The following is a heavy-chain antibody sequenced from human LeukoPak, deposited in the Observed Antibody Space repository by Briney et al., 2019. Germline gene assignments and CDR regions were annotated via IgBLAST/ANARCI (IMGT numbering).Heavy chain of an antibody. Sequence: GGSLRLSCAASGITFSNYWMHWVRQAPGKGLVWVSRISSDGSSTNYADSVKGRFTISRDNAKNTLYLQMNSLRAEDTAVYYCAKGGGMVQDYWGQGTLVTVSS. V-gene: IGHV3-74*01. CDR2: ISSDGSST. CDR3: AKGGGMVQDY. D-gene: IGHD3-10*01. J-gene: IGHJ4*02. CDR1: GITFSNYW.